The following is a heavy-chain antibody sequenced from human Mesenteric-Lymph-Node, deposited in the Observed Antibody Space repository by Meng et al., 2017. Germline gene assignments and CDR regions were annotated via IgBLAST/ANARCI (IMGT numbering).Heavy chain of an antibody. V-gene: IGHV4-31*03. CDR2: IYYSGST. D-gene: IGHD3-10*01. CDR3: ARDDLYGSGSLESDY. Sequence: SETLSLTCTVSGGSVSSGAYYWSWIRQYPEKGLEWIGYIYYSGSTYYNPSLKSRVTISVDTSKNQFSLKLSSMTAADTAVYYCARDDLYGSGSLESDYWGQGTLVTVSS. J-gene: IGHJ4*02. CDR1: GGSVSSGAYY.